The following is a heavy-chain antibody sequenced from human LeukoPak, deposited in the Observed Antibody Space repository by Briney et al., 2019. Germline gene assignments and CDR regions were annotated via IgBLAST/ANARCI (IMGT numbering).Heavy chain of an antibody. CDR3: AKSPTYDRIPSYFDY. Sequence: GGSLRLSCAASGFTFDDYAMHWVRQAPGKGLEWVSGISWNSGSIGYADSVKGRFTISRDNAKNSLYLQMNSLRAEDTALYYCAKSPTYDRIPSYFDYWGQGALVTVSS. CDR2: ISWNSGSI. D-gene: IGHD3-22*01. CDR1: GFTFDDYA. V-gene: IGHV3-9*01. J-gene: IGHJ4*02.